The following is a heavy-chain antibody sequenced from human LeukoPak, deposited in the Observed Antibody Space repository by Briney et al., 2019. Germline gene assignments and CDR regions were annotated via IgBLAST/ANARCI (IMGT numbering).Heavy chain of an antibody. Sequence: PSETLSLTCAVYGAPFSGYYWSWIRQSPGKGLEWIGDIFHSGTTYYNPSLKSRVTMSVDTSKNRFSLKLSSVTAADTAVYYCARHALLATHSNHFDYWGQGTLVTASS. J-gene: IGHJ4*02. CDR1: GAPFSGYY. CDR3: ARHALLATHSNHFDY. D-gene: IGHD3-3*02. V-gene: IGHV4-34*12. CDR2: IFHSGTT.